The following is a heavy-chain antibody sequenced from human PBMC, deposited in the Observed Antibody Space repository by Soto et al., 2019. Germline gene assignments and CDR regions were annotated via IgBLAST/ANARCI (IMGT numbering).Heavy chain of an antibody. CDR1: GFTFSSYG. Sequence: GGSLRLSCAASGFTFSSYGMHWVRQAPGKGLEWVAVIWYDGSNKYYADSVKGRFTISRDNSKNTLYLQMNSLRAEDTAVYYCARETSGNYDFFYRWVDVWGKGTTVTVSS. V-gene: IGHV3-33*01. CDR2: IWYDGSNK. J-gene: IGHJ6*04. CDR3: ARETSGNYDFFYRWVDV. D-gene: IGHD3-3*01.